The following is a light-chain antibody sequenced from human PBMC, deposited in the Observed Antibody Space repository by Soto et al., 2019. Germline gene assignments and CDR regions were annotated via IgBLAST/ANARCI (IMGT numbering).Light chain of an antibody. CDR2: GAS. V-gene: IGKV1-5*01. Sequence: DIQMTQSQSTLSASVGDRVTITCRASQSLSRWLAWYQQIPGKAPKLLLSGASSVERGVPSRFSGSGCGAELPLTINTLQTDDFATYYCQQYDSYSPWTFCQGTKVEIK. CDR3: QQYDSYSPWT. J-gene: IGKJ1*01. CDR1: QSLSRW.